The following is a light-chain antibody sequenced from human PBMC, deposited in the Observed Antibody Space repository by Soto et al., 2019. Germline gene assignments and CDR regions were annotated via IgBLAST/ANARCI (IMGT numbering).Light chain of an antibody. J-gene: IGKJ1*01. CDR1: QSVGSN. Sequence: VVMTQSPATLSVSPGETATLSCRASQSVGSNLAWYQQRPGQAPRLLVYGASTRATGIPATFSGSGSGTEFTLTISRLQSGDFAVYYCQQYIDWPRTFGQGTKVEIK. V-gene: IGKV3-15*01. CDR3: QQYIDWPRT. CDR2: GAS.